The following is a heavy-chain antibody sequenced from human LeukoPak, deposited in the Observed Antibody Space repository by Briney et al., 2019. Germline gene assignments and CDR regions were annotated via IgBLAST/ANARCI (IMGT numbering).Heavy chain of an antibody. CDR1: GGSFSGYY. CDR2: INHSGST. CDR3: ARGVVATAGYYGMDV. J-gene: IGHJ6*04. V-gene: IGHV4-34*01. Sequence: SETLSLTCAVYGGSFSGYYWSWIRQPPGKGLEWIGEINHSGSTNYNPSLKSRVTISVDTSKNQFSLKLSSVTAADTAVYYCARGVVATAGYYGMDVWREGTTVPVSS. D-gene: IGHD2-21*02.